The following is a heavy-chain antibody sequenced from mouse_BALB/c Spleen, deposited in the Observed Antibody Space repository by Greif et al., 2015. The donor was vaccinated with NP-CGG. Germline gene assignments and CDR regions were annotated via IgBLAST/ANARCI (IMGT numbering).Heavy chain of an antibody. CDR2: INPSTGYT. CDR3: ARRDSSGYGY. CDR1: GYTFTSYW. D-gene: IGHD3-2*01. J-gene: IGHJ2*01. Sequence: QVQLQQSGAELAKPGASVKMSCKASGYTFTSYWMHWVKQRPGQGLEWIGYINPSTGYTEYNQKFKDKATLTADKSSSTAYIQLSSLTSEDSAVYYCARRDSSGYGYWGQGTTLTVSS. V-gene: IGHV1-7*01.